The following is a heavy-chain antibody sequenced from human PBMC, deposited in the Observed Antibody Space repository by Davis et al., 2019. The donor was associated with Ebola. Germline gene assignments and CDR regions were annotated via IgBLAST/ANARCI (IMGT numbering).Heavy chain of an antibody. CDR1: GYTLTSYG. Sequence: ASVKVSCKASGYTLTSYGISWVRQAPGQGLESMGWINPDNGDTNYPQKFQGRVTMTRDTSTSTVYMELSSLRSEDTAVYYCARDRSSRTPKYYYYYYYMDVWGKGTTVTVSS. D-gene: IGHD6-13*01. CDR2: INPDNGDT. V-gene: IGHV1-18*01. J-gene: IGHJ6*03. CDR3: ARDRSSRTPKYYYYYYYMDV.